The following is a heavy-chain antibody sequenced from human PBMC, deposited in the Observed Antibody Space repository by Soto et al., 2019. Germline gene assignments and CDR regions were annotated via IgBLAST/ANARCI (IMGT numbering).Heavy chain of an antibody. CDR2: INPNSGGT. CDR1: GYTFTVYY. CDR3: ARVDCSGGSCPINYYYYGMDV. J-gene: IGHJ6*02. V-gene: IGHV1-2*02. D-gene: IGHD2-15*01. Sequence: GASVKVSCKASGYTFTVYYMHCVLQSPLQWLDWMGCINPNSGGTNYAQKFQGRVTMTRDTSISTAYMELSRLRSDDTAVYYCARVDCSGGSCPINYYYYGMDVWGQGTTVTVSS.